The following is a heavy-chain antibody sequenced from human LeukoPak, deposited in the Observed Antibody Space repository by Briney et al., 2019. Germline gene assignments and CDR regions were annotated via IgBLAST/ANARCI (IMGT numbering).Heavy chain of an antibody. Sequence: GGSLRPSCEASGFTFDDYAMHWVRQAPGKGLEWVSGISWNSAIIGYADSVKGRFTISRDNSKNTLYLQMNSLRAEDTAVYYCAKMRAGSGWFDYWGQGTLVTVSS. CDR1: GFTFDDYA. CDR3: AKMRAGSGWFDY. CDR2: ISWNSAII. D-gene: IGHD6-19*01. J-gene: IGHJ4*02. V-gene: IGHV3-9*01.